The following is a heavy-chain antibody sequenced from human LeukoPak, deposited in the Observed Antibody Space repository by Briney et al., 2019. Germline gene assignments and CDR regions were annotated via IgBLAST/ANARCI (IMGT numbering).Heavy chain of an antibody. D-gene: IGHD3-10*01. CDR2: ISSSSSYI. J-gene: IGHJ3*02. CDR1: GFTFSSYS. CDR3: ARDRAILWFGDPAADAFDI. V-gene: IGHV3-21*01. Sequence: GGSLRLSCAASGFTFSSYSMNWVRQAPGKGLEWVSSISSSSSYIYYADSVKGRFTISRDNAKNSLYLQMNSLRAEDTAVYYCARDRAILWFGDPAADAFDIWGQGTMVTVSS.